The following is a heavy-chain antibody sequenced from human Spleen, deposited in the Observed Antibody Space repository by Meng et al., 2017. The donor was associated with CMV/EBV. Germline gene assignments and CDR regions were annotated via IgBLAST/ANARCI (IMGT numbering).Heavy chain of an antibody. CDR3: AKVTWNDRTFDY. Sequence: CADAGFTFRSYGMSWVRQATGKGLEWVSHIYTGGTTTFYADSVKGRFTISRDNSKDTLYLQMNSLRAEDTALYYCAKVTWNDRTFDYWGQGTLVTVSS. J-gene: IGHJ4*02. D-gene: IGHD1-1*01. V-gene: IGHV3-23*03. CDR2: IYTGGTTT. CDR1: GFTFRSYG.